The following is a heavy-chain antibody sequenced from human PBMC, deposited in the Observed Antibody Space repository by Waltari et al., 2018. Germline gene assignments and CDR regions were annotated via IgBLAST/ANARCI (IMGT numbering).Heavy chain of an antibody. V-gene: IGHV3-30*02. CDR1: GFTFSSYG. J-gene: IGHJ4*02. D-gene: IGHD4-17*01. CDR2: IRYDGSNK. Sequence: QVQLVESGGGVVQPGGSLRLSCAASGFTFSSYGMHWVRKAPGKGLEWVAFIRYDGSNKYYADSVKGRFTISRDNSKNTLYLQMNSLRAEDTAVYYCAKDGVATVTIYYFDYWGQGTLVTVSS. CDR3: AKDGVATVTIYYFDY.